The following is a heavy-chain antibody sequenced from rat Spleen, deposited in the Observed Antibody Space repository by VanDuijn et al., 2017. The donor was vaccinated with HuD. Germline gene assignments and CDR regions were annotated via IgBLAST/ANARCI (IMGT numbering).Heavy chain of an antibody. CDR2: IWGDGST. D-gene: IGHD3-1*01. J-gene: IGHJ2*01. CDR3: TIHPRY. V-gene: IGHV2-13*01. Sequence: QVQLKESGPGLVQPSQTLSLTCTVSGFSLSNYGVIWVRQPPGRCLEWMGGIWGDGSTKYNSALKSRLSISRDTSKNQVFLKMNSLQTDDTGTYYCTIHPRYWGQGVMVTVSS. CDR1: GFSLSNYG.